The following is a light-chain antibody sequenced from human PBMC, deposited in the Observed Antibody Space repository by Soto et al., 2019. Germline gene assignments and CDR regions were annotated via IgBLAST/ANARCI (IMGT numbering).Light chain of an antibody. CDR1: ENVGTN. Sequence: IVMTQSPATLSVSPGEGVTLSCRASENVGTNLAWYQQKPGQAPRLLIYGSSTRATGIPATFSGSGSGTECTLTISSLQSDESAIYYCQQYNNWGLSFGGGTKVEIK. CDR3: QQYNNWGLS. V-gene: IGKV3D-15*01. J-gene: IGKJ4*01. CDR2: GSS.